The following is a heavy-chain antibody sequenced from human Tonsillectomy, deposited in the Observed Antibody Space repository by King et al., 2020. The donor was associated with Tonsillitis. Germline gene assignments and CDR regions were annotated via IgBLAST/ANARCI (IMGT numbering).Heavy chain of an antibody. CDR2: IYPDDSDV. J-gene: IGHJ4*02. V-gene: IGHV5-51*01. Sequence: QLVQSGTEEKKTGDSLRISCQGSGYKFATYWIGWVRQMPGKGLEWMGFIYPDDSDVKYNPSFQGLVTISADKYVSTAYLQWSNLKASDTAMYYCARLIGWDRRWRDCGAIDFWGQGTLVSVSS. CDR3: ARLIGWDRRWRDCGAIDF. CDR1: GYKFATYW. D-gene: IGHD2-21*02.